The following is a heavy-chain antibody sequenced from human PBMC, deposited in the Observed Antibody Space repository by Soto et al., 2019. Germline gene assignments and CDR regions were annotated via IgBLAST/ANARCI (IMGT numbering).Heavy chain of an antibody. D-gene: IGHD3-22*01. V-gene: IGHV1-69*01. CDR2: FIPIFRTL. CDR3: VRDRRIYYSDPHDEFGASDYEV. J-gene: IGHJ3*01. Sequence: QVQLIQSEAEVKKPGSSVRVSCTASGGIFGSHGFSWVRQAPGQRREWVGGFIPIFRTLNYTEKFQARVKIAADESTNTVYLDLSSLTSEDTAVYYCVRDRRIYYSDPHDEFGASDYEVWGQGTMVSVSS. CDR1: GGIFGSHG.